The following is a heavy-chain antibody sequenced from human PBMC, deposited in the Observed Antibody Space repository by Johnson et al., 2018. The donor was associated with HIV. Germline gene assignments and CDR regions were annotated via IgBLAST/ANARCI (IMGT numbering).Heavy chain of an antibody. Sequence: QVQLVESGGDLIKPGGSLRLSCATSNFTFKDYYMNWIRQAPGKGLEWISYISGSGFDTFYADSVKGRFTTSRDNAKKSLYLQMSSLRAEDTAVYYCARAPYNWNEGLFAAFDMWGRGTKVTVSS. CDR1: NFTFKDYY. D-gene: IGHD1-20*01. J-gene: IGHJ3*02. V-gene: IGHV3-11*04. CDR3: ARAPYNWNEGLFAAFDM. CDR2: ISGSGFDT.